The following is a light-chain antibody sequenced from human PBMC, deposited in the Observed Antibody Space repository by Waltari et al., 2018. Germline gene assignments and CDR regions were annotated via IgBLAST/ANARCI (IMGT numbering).Light chain of an antibody. V-gene: IGLV1-44*01. J-gene: IGLJ3*02. CDR1: ASNIGGNL. CDR3: ASWDDSLNGHWV. Sequence: QSVLTQTPSASGTPGQRVTISCSGSASNIGGNLVNWYQQLPGKAPKLLIYRSDLRPSGVPDRISGSKSGTSASLAISVLQSEDEADYFCASWDDSLNGHWVFGGGTKVTVL. CDR2: RSD.